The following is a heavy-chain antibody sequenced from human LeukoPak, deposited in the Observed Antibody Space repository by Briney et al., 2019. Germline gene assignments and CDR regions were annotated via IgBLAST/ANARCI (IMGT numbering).Heavy chain of an antibody. J-gene: IGHJ5*02. CDR3: ARDSDFDWTNWFDP. CDR2: ISSSSSYI. D-gene: IGHD3-9*01. CDR1: GFTFSSYS. Sequence: GGSLRLSCAASGFTFSSYSMNWVRQAPGEGLEWVPSISSSSSYIYYADSVKGRFTISRDNAKNSLYLQMNSLRAEDTAVYYCARDSDFDWTNWFDPWGQGTLVTVSS. V-gene: IGHV3-21*01.